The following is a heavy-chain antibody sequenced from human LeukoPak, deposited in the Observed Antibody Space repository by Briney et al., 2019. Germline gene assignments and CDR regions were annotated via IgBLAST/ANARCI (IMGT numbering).Heavy chain of an antibody. Sequence: SETLSLTCTVSVYSISSGYYWGWIRQPPGKGLEWIGSIYHSGSTYYNPSLKSRVTISVDTSKNQFSLKLSSVTAADTAVYYCARHFAPEAWFQAPWGQGTLVTVSS. J-gene: IGHJ5*02. D-gene: IGHD3-10*01. CDR2: IYHSGST. CDR3: ARHFAPEAWFQAP. CDR1: VYSISSGYY. V-gene: IGHV4-38-2*02.